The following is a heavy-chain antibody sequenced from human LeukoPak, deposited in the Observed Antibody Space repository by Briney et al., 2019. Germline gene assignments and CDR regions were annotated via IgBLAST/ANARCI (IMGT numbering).Heavy chain of an antibody. D-gene: IGHD3-10*01. CDR1: GESLSNYY. Sequence: SETLSLTCAVYGESLSNYYWSWIRQPPGKGLEWIGGINHYGSTNYNPSLKGRITISVDTSKNQFSLKLSSVTAADTAVYYCARLPDYYSRHGAPGWGQGTLVTVSS. CDR3: ARLPDYYSRHGAPG. J-gene: IGHJ4*02. V-gene: IGHV4-34*01. CDR2: INHYGST.